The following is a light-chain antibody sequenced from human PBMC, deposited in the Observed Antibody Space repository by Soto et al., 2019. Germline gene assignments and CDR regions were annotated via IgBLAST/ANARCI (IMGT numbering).Light chain of an antibody. J-gene: IGKJ5*01. Sequence: DIQMTQSPSTLSASVGDRVTITCRASQSISSYLNWYQQKPGKAPKLVIYAASSLQSGVPSRFSGSGSGTDFTLTISSLQPEDFATYCCQQSYNTPITFGQGTRLEIK. CDR1: QSISSY. V-gene: IGKV1-39*01. CDR2: AAS. CDR3: QQSYNTPIT.